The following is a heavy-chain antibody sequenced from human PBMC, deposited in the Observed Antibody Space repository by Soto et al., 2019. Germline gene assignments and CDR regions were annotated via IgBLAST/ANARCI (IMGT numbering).Heavy chain of an antibody. V-gene: IGHV1-18*04. D-gene: IGHD6-19*01. Sequence: ASVKVSCKASGYTFNSYGISWVRQAPGQGLEWMGWISAYNGNTNYAQKLQGRVTMTTDTSTSTAYMELRSLRSDDTAVYYCARVKAVAGMVPTNNWFDPWGQGTLVTVSS. CDR3: ARVKAVAGMVPTNNWFDP. J-gene: IGHJ5*02. CDR2: ISAYNGNT. CDR1: GYTFNSYG.